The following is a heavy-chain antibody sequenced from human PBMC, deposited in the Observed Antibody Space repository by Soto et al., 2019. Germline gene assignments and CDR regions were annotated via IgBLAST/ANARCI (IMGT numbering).Heavy chain of an antibody. V-gene: IGHV3-33*01. CDR1: GFTFSSYG. D-gene: IGHD3-3*01. Sequence: PGGSLRLSCAASGFTFSSYGMHWVRQAPGKGLEWVAVIWYDGSNKYYADSVKGRFTISRDNSKNTLYLQMNSLRAEDTAVYYCARSNYAGGFWSGLDYWGQGTLVTVSS. CDR2: IWYDGSNK. CDR3: ARSNYAGGFWSGLDY. J-gene: IGHJ4*02.